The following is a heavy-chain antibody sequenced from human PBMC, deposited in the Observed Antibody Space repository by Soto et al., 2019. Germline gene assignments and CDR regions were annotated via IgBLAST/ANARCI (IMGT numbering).Heavy chain of an antibody. CDR2: IYHSGST. V-gene: IGHV4-30-2*01. Sequence: SETLSLTCAVSGGSISSGAYPWSWIRQPPGKGLEWIGYIYHSGSTYYNPSLKSRVTISVDRSKNQFSLKLSSVTAADTAVYHWARFYGDYRNWFDPWGQGTLVTVSS. J-gene: IGHJ5*02. CDR3: ARFYGDYRNWFDP. D-gene: IGHD4-17*01. CDR1: GGSISSGAYP.